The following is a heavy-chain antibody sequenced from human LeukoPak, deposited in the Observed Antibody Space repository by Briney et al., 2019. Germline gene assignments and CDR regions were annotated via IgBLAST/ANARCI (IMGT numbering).Heavy chain of an antibody. Sequence: TRGSLRLSCAASGFSFSKYWMHWVRQTPGEGLVWVSRIKEDGTYTSYADSVKGRFTISRDNARNTVFLQMNSLRAEDTAVYYCARDFDMGITPGDDFDFWGQGTLVTVSS. J-gene: IGHJ4*02. CDR1: GFSFSKYW. D-gene: IGHD3-9*01. V-gene: IGHV3-74*01. CDR3: ARDFDMGITPGDDFDF. CDR2: IKEDGTYT.